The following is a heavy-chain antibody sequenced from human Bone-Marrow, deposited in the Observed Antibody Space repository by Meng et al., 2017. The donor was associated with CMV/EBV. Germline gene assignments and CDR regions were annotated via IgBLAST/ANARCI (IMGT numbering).Heavy chain of an antibody. D-gene: IGHD5-18*01. CDR1: GFTFSSYS. CDR3: AKDLSGYSYGYYYGMDV. Sequence: GGSLRLSCAASGFTFSSYSMNWVRQAPGKGLEWVSSISTSSSYIYYGNSVKGRFTISRDNAKNSLYLQMNSLRAEDTAVYYCAKDLSGYSYGYYYGMDVWGQGTTVTVSS. J-gene: IGHJ6*02. V-gene: IGHV3-21*01. CDR2: ISTSSSYI.